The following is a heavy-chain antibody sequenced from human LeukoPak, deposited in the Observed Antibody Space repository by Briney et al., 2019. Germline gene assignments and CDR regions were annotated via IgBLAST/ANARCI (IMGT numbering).Heavy chain of an antibody. Sequence: GGSLRLSCAASGFTFSSYSLNWVRKAPGKGLEWVSSISSSSSYIYYADSVKGRFTISRDNAKNSLYLQMNSLRAEDTAVYYCARVTPDTSFDYWGQGTLVTVSS. J-gene: IGHJ4*02. D-gene: IGHD5-18*01. CDR2: ISSSSSYI. V-gene: IGHV3-21*01. CDR3: ARVTPDTSFDY. CDR1: GFTFSSYS.